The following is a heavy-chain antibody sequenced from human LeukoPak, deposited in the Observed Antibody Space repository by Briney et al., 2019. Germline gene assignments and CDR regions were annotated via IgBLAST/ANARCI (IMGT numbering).Heavy chain of an antibody. CDR2: ISGDAADI. Sequence: GGSLRLSCAASGFTFRNYGMSWVRQAPGKGLEWVSAISGDAADIFYADSAKGRFTISRDNSKNTLYLQLNSLRAEDTAVYYCAREYLRRGYSYGYSGTDAFDIWGQGTMVTVSS. CDR1: GFTFRNYG. J-gene: IGHJ3*02. CDR3: AREYLRRGYSYGYSGTDAFDI. V-gene: IGHV3-23*01. D-gene: IGHD5-18*01.